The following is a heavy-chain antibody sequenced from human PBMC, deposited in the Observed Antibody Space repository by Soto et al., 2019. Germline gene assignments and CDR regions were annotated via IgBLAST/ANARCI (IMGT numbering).Heavy chain of an antibody. Sequence: QITLKESGPTLVRPTQTLTLTCAFSGFSLSTSGVGVGWIRQPPGKALEWLAVIYWDDSKHYSPSLRSRLTITKDTSNIQVVLTMTNMDPMDTGTYYCAHRGPEDWPLDYWGQGTLVTVSS. CDR1: GFSLSTSGVG. J-gene: IGHJ4*02. D-gene: IGHD3-9*01. V-gene: IGHV2-5*02. CDR2: IYWDDSK. CDR3: AHRGPEDWPLDY.